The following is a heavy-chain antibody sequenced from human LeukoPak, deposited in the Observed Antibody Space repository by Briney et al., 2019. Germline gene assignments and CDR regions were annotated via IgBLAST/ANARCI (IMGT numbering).Heavy chain of an antibody. V-gene: IGHV4-61*02. CDR1: GGSISSGSYY. J-gene: IGHJ4*02. CDR3: ARERIPAVAGSYYFDY. D-gene: IGHD6-19*01. CDR2: IYTSGST. Sequence: SETLSLTCSVSGGSISSGSYYWSWIRQPAGKGLEWIGRIYTSGSTYYNPSLKSRVTISVDTSKNQFSLRLSSVTAADTAVYYCARERIPAVAGSYYFDYWGQGTLVTVSS.